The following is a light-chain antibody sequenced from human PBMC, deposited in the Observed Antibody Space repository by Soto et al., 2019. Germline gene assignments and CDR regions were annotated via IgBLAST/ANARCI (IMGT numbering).Light chain of an antibody. V-gene: IGKV3-15*01. Sequence: EMVMTQSPAILSVSPGESATLSCRASQSVNSNYLAWYQQHPGQPPRLLIYGISTRATGIPARFSGSGSGTEFSLTISSLQSEDFAVYYCHQYYKWPLTFGGGTKVDI. CDR2: GIS. J-gene: IGKJ4*01. CDR1: QSVNSN. CDR3: HQYYKWPLT.